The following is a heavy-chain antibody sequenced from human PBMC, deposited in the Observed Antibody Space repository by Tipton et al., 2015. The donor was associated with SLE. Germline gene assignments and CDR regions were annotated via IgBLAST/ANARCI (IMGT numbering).Heavy chain of an antibody. CDR3: ARQDRSSSWYGVEAFDI. CDR1: GGSISSSSYY. D-gene: IGHD6-13*01. CDR2: IYYSGST. V-gene: IGHV4-39*01. Sequence: TLSLTCTVSGGSISSSSYYWGWIRQPPGKGPEWIGSIYYSGSTYYNPSLKSRVTISVDTSKNQFSLKLSSVTAADTAVYYCARQDRSSSWYGVEAFDIWGQGTMVTVSS. J-gene: IGHJ3*02.